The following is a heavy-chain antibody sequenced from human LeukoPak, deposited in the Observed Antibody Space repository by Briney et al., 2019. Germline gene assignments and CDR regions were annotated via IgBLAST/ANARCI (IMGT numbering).Heavy chain of an antibody. Sequence: PGGSLRLSCAASGFTFSANWMTWVRQAPGRGLEWVANIKPDGSVKYYLDSVKGRFTISRDNAKNSLYLQMNSLRVEDTAVYYCARDTGPLSFGDQGGHGTLVTVSS. J-gene: IGHJ4*01. V-gene: IGHV3-7*04. CDR3: ARDTGPLSFGDQ. CDR2: IKPDGSVK. CDR1: GFTFSANW. D-gene: IGHD3-10*01.